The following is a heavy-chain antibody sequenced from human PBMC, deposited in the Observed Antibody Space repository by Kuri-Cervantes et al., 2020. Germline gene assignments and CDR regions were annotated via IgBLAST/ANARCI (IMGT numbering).Heavy chain of an antibody. Sequence: GSLRLSGAASGFTFSSYSMDWVRQAPGKGLEWVSSISSSSSYIYYADSVKGRFTISRDNSKNTLFLQMNGLRTEDTAVYYCAKDHYYYYYMDVWGKGTTVTVSS. CDR2: ISSSSSYI. J-gene: IGHJ6*03. CDR3: AKDHYYYYYMDV. CDR1: GFTFSSYS. V-gene: IGHV3-21*04.